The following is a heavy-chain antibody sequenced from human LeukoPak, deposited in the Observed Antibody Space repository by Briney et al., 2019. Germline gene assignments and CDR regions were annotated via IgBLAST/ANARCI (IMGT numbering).Heavy chain of an antibody. CDR3: ARLLSSFWYFDL. CDR2: IYYSGST. D-gene: IGHD6-6*01. Sequence: SETLSLTCTVSGGSISSYYWSWIRQPPGKGLEWIGYIYYSGSTNYNPSLKSRVTISVDTSKNQFSLKLSSVTAADMAVYYCARLLSSFWYFDLWGRGTLVTVSS. V-gene: IGHV4-59*08. CDR1: GGSISSYY. J-gene: IGHJ2*01.